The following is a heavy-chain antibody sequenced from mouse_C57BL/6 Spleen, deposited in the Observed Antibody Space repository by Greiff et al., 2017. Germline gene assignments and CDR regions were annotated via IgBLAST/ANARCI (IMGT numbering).Heavy chain of an antibody. CDR1: GYTFTSYW. Sequence: QVQLQQPGAELVRPGSSVKLSCKASGYTFTSYWMHWVKQRPIQGLEWIGNIDPSDSETHYNQKFKDKATLTVDKSSSTAYMQLSSLTSEDSAVYYCARSLLLRSAWFAYWGQGTLVTVSA. CDR3: ARSLLLRSAWFAY. J-gene: IGHJ3*01. D-gene: IGHD1-1*01. V-gene: IGHV1-52*01. CDR2: IDPSDSET.